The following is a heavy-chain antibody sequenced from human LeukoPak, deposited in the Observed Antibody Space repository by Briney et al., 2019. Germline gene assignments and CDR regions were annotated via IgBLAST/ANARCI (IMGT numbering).Heavy chain of an antibody. D-gene: IGHD2-2*01. J-gene: IGHJ4*02. Sequence: ASVKVSCKVSGYTLTELSMHWVRQAPGKGLEWMGGFDPEDGETIYAQKFQGRVTMTEDTSTDTAYMELSSLRSEDTAVYYCATGPRSRKLLGTAAKSNPTEDPIDHWGQGTLVTVSS. CDR3: ATGPRSRKLLGTAAKSNPTEDPIDH. V-gene: IGHV1-24*01. CDR2: FDPEDGET. CDR1: GYTLTELS.